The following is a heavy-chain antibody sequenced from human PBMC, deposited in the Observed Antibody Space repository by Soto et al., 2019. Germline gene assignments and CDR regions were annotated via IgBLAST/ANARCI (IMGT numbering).Heavy chain of an antibody. CDR3: AKRQRFLEN. D-gene: IGHD3-3*01. Sequence: EVQLLESGGGLVQPGGSLRLSCAASGFTFSSYAMSWVRQAPGEGLEWVSAISGSRGSTYYADSVKGRFTISRDNSKNTLYLQMNSLIADDTAVYYCAKRQRFLENWGQGTLVTVSS. CDR1: GFTFSSYA. V-gene: IGHV3-23*01. CDR2: ISGSRGST. J-gene: IGHJ4*02.